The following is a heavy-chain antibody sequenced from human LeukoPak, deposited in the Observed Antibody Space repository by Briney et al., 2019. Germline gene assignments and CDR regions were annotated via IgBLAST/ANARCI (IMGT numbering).Heavy chain of an antibody. CDR1: GYSFTTYH. D-gene: IGHD2-21*02. CDR3: GRTTSLTASGYDC. CDR2: MNPYTGDR. Sequence: ASVKVSCKTSGYSFTTYHINWVRQASGQGLEWLGWMNPYTGDRGYAQRFQGRLSITSDTSISTAYMELGSLKSDDTAVYFCGRTTSLTASGYDCWGQGTLVTVSS. J-gene: IGHJ4*02. V-gene: IGHV1-8*03.